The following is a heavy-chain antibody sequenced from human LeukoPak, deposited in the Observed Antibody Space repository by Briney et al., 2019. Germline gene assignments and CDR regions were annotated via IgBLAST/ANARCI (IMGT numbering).Heavy chain of an antibody. CDR3: ARDRIAGFDY. V-gene: IGHV1-3*01. J-gene: IGHJ4*02. D-gene: IGHD6-13*01. CDR1: RYTFTSYS. Sequence: ASVKASCKAFRYTFTSYSMHWVRQAPGQRLEWMGWINAGNGNTKYSQKFQGRVTITRDTSASTAYMELSSLRSEDTAVYYCARDRIAGFDYWGQGTLVTVSS. CDR2: INAGNGNT.